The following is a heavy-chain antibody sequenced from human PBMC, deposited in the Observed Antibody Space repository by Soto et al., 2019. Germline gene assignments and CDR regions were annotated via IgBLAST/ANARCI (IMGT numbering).Heavy chain of an antibody. CDR3: ARLGGYYHAFDY. CDR1: GGSISPYY. J-gene: IGHJ4*02. V-gene: IGHV4-59*12. CDR2: IYYSGTT. Sequence: QVQLQESGPGLVKPSETLSLTCTVSGGSISPYYWSWIRQSPGKGLEWIAYIYYSGTTTYNPSLKSPVTISADTSSNPCSLGLSSVTAADTAVYYCARLGGYYHAFDYWGQGTLVTVSS. D-gene: IGHD3-22*01.